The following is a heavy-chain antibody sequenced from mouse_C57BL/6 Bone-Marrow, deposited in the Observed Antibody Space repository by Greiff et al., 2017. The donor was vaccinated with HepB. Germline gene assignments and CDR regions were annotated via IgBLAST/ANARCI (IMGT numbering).Heavy chain of an antibody. J-gene: IGHJ4*01. CDR3: AREVYGNLYYAMDY. CDR2: IYPGSGST. Sequence: QVQLQQSGAELVKPGASVKLSCKASGYTFTSYWITWVKQRPGQGLEWIGDIYPGSGSTNYNEKFKSKATLTVDPSSSTAYMQLSSLTSEDSAVYYCAREVYGNLYYAMDYWGQGTSVTVSS. D-gene: IGHD2-10*02. V-gene: IGHV1-55*01. CDR1: GYTFTSYW.